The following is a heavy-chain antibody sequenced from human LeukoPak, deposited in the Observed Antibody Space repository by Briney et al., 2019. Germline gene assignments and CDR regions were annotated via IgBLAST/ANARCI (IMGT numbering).Heavy chain of an antibody. CDR2: IWYDASGK. V-gene: IGHV3-33*01. D-gene: IGHD3-10*01. CDR1: GFTFSDYG. J-gene: IGHJ6*03. CDR3: GTSGSETYLNYYYYYMDV. Sequence: GRSLRLSCAASGFTFSDYGMHWVRQAPGKGLEGVAVIWYDASGKYYADSVRGRFTISRDNSKNMLYLQMNSLRAEDTAVYYCGTSGSETYLNYYYYYMDVWGAGTSVTVSS.